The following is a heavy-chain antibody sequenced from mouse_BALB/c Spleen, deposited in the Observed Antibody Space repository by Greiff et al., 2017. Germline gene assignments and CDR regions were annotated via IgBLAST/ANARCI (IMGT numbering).Heavy chain of an antibody. CDR1: GFTFNTYA. J-gene: IGHJ2*01. CDR3: VRHKDYYFDY. Sequence: VQLKESGGGLVQPKGSLKLSCAASGFTFNTYAMNWVRQAPGKGLEWVARIRSKSNNYATYYADSVKDRFTISRDDSQSMLYLQMNNLKTEDTAMYYCVRHKDYYFDYWGQGTTLTVSS. CDR2: IRSKSNNYAT. V-gene: IGHV10-1*02.